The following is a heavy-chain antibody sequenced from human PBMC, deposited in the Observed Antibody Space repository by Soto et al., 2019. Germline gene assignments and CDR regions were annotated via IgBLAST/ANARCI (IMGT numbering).Heavy chain of an antibody. CDR3: ARQRGYCSGGSYYSEGPYYYYGMDV. J-gene: IGHJ6*02. Sequence: GESLKISCKGSGYSFTSYWIGWVRQMPGKGLEWMGIIYPGDSDTRYSPSFQGQVTISADKSISTAYLQWSSLKASDTAMYYCARQRGYCSGGSYYSEGPYYYYGMDVWGQGTTVTVSS. D-gene: IGHD2-15*01. CDR2: IYPGDSDT. V-gene: IGHV5-51*01. CDR1: GYSFTSYW.